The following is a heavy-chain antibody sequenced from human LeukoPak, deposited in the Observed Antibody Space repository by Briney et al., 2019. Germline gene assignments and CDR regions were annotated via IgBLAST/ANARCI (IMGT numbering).Heavy chain of an antibody. Sequence: GGSLRLSCAASGFTFSAYWMTWVRQAPGKGLAWVANIIEGGDVKYYADSVKGRFTISRDNTKNSLYLQMTSLRADDTAVYYCARVGKNGWDFDHWGQGILVTVSS. CDR2: IIEGGDVK. CDR1: GFTFSAYW. CDR3: ARVGKNGWDFDH. J-gene: IGHJ4*02. V-gene: IGHV3-7*01. D-gene: IGHD6-19*01.